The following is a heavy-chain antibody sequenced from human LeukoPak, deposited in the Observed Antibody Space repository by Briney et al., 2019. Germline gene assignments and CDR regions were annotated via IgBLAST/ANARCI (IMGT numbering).Heavy chain of an antibody. CDR3: ARDRGWEVVVPAAPGKIYYGMDV. D-gene: IGHD2-2*01. CDR2: ISAYNGNT. V-gene: IGHV1-18*01. CDR1: GYTFTSYG. Sequence: ASVKVSCKASGYTFTSYGISWVRQAAGQGLEWLGWISAYNGNTNYAQKLQGRVTMTTDTSTSTAYMELRSLRSDDTAVYYCARDRGWEVVVPAAPGKIYYGMDVWGQGTTVTASS. J-gene: IGHJ6*02.